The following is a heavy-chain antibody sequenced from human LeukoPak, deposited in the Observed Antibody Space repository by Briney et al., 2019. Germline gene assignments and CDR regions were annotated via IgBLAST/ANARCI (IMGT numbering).Heavy chain of an antibody. CDR1: GFTFSSYS. D-gene: IGHD1-26*01. CDR3: ARLGSYADFDY. V-gene: IGHV3-74*01. CDR2: INSDGSST. Sequence: GGSLRLSCAASGFTFSSYSMNWVRQAPGKGLVWVSHINSDGSSTNYADSVKGRFTISRDNAKNTLYLQMNSLRAEDTAVYYCARLGSYADFDYWGQGTLVTVSS. J-gene: IGHJ4*02.